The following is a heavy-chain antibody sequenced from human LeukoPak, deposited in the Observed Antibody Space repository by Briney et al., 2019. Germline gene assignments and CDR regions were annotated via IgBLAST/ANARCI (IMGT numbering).Heavy chain of an antibody. Sequence: GGSLRLSCAASGFTLSDYYMSWIRQAPGKGLEWVSYISGSGSIIYYADSVKGRFTISRDNAKSSLYLQMNSLRAEDTAVYYCARYFWSDPYYYGMDVWGQGTTVTVSS. CDR2: ISGSGSII. D-gene: IGHD3-3*01. CDR1: GFTLSDYY. J-gene: IGHJ6*02. CDR3: ARYFWSDPYYYGMDV. V-gene: IGHV3-11*01.